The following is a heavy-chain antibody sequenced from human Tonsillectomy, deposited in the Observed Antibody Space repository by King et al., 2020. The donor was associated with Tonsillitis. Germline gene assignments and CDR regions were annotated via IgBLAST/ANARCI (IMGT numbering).Heavy chain of an antibody. Sequence: VQLVESGGGLVQPGGSLRLSCAASGFTFGNYAMSWVRQAPGKGLEWVSGISGSGGSTYYADSVKGRFTISRDNSKNTLYLQINSLRVEDTAVYYCAKSLAGISGWFDPWGQGTLVTVSP. J-gene: IGHJ5*02. CDR1: GFTFGNYA. V-gene: IGHV3-23*04. D-gene: IGHD1-14*01. CDR3: AKSLAGISGWFDP. CDR2: ISGSGGST.